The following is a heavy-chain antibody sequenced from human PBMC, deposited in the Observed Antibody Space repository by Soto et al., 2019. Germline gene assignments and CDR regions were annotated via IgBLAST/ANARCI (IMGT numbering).Heavy chain of an antibody. Sequence: EEQLAESGGGLVQPGRSLRLSCTAAGFTLGDYAVSWIRQAPGKGLEWVGFIRSKAYGGTTEYAASVKGRFTISRDDSKSIAYLQMNSLKTEDTAVYYCTRELRYCSSSTCYAPDYWGQGTLVTVSS. J-gene: IGHJ4*02. V-gene: IGHV3-49*03. CDR2: IRSKAYGGTT. D-gene: IGHD2-2*01. CDR1: GFTLGDYA. CDR3: TRELRYCSSSTCYAPDY.